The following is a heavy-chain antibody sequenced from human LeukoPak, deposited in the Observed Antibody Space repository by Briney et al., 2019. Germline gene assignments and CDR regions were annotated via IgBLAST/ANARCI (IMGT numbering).Heavy chain of an antibody. D-gene: IGHD3-10*01. V-gene: IGHV1-69*04. CDR3: ARGIKVWFGELLGGAFDI. CDR1: GGTFSSYA. Sequence: ASVKVSCKASGGTFSSYAISWVRQAPGQGLEWMGRIIPILGIANYAQKFQGRVTITADKSTSTAYMELSSLRSEDTAVYYCARGIKVWFGELLGGAFDIWGQGTMVTVSS. CDR2: IIPILGIA. J-gene: IGHJ3*02.